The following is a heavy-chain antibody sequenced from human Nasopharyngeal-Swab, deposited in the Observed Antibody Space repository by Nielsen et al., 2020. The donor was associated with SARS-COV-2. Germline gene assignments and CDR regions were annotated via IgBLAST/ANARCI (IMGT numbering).Heavy chain of an antibody. J-gene: IGHJ6*02. D-gene: IGHD6-13*01. Sequence: SVKVSCKASGVTFSSYAISWVRQAPGQGLEWMGRIIPILGIANYAQKFQGRVTITADKSTSTAYMELSSLRSEDTAVYYCARGNEGAAAGTGYYYYGMDVWGQGTTVTVSS. CDR3: ARGNEGAAAGTGYYYYGMDV. CDR1: GVTFSSYA. V-gene: IGHV1-69*04. CDR2: IIPILGIA.